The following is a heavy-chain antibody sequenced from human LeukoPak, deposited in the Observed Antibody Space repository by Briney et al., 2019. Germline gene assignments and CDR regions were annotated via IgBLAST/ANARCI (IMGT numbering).Heavy chain of an antibody. V-gene: IGHV3-30*04. CDR2: ISYDGSNK. D-gene: IGHD5-12*01. CDR3: AKGGGYEAQYYYYYLDV. Sequence: GGSLRLSCAASGFTFNSYAMHWVRQAPGKGLEWVAVISYDGSNKYYADSVKGRFTISRDNSKNTLYLQMNSLRAEDTAVYYCAKGGGYEAQYYYYYLDVWGKGTTVTISS. J-gene: IGHJ6*03. CDR1: GFTFNSYA.